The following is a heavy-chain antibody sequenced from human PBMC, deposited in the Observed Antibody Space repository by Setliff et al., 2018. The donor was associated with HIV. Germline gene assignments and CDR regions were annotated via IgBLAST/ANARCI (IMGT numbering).Heavy chain of an antibody. CDR1: GYSISSGFY. D-gene: IGHD6-13*01. CDR3: ASPSGSSWLDFDY. Sequence: SETLSLTCAVSGYSISSGFYWGWIRQPPGKGLEWIGSIYYSGSTYYNPSLKSRVTISVDTSKNQFSLKLSSVTAADTAVYYCASPSGSSWLDFDYWGQGTLVTVSS. V-gene: IGHV4-38-2*01. J-gene: IGHJ4*02. CDR2: IYYSGST.